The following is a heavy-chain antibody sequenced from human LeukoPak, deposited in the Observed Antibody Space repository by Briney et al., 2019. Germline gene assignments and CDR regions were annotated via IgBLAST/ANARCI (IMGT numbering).Heavy chain of an antibody. J-gene: IGHJ3*02. D-gene: IGHD3-10*01. CDR2: IRTSGSTI. CDR3: ARAPIAYDYGTGAFDI. CDR1: GFTFSDFY. V-gene: IGHV3-11*01. Sequence: GGSLRLSCAASGFTFSDFYISRIRQAPGKGLGWVSYIRTSGSTIYYGDSVKGRFTISRDNANNSLYLQMNSLRSEDTAVYYCARAPIAYDYGTGAFDIWGQGTMVTVAS.